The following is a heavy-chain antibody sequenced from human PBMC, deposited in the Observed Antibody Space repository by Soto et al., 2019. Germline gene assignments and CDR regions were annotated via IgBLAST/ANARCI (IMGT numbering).Heavy chain of an antibody. CDR3: ARVFKYSFAVAGTFSFAFDF. J-gene: IGHJ3*01. Sequence: ASVKVSCKASGYTFTSYAMHWVRQAPGQRLEWMGWINAGNGNTKYSQKFQGRVTITRDTSASTAYMELSSLRSEDTAVYYCARVFKYSFAVAGTFSFAFDFWGQGTMVTVSS. CDR2: INAGNGNT. D-gene: IGHD6-19*01. CDR1: GYTFTSYA. V-gene: IGHV1-3*01.